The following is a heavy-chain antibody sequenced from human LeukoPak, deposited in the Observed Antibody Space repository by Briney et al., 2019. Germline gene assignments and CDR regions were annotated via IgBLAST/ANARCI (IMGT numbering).Heavy chain of an antibody. Sequence: PSETLSLTCTVSGGSISSSSLYWGWIRQPPEKGLEWIGSIYYSGSTYYNSSLKSRVTISVDTSKNQFSLKLSSVTAADTAVYYCARLSYYYGSGSYSLIDYWGQGTLVTVSS. CDR2: IYYSGST. CDR3: ARLSYYYGSGSYSLIDY. J-gene: IGHJ4*02. D-gene: IGHD3-10*01. CDR1: GGSISSSSLY. V-gene: IGHV4-39*01.